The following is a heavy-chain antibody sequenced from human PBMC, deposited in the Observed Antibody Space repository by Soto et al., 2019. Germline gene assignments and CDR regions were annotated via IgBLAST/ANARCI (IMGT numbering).Heavy chain of an antibody. CDR1: GESFSSYF. CDR2: INHSGGT. D-gene: IGHD1-26*01. CDR3: ARGESPSGSISY. Sequence: SETLSLTCAVYGESFSSYFWTWIRQPPGKGLEWIGEINHSGGTNYNPSLKSRVSISVDTSKNQFSLKLSSADAADTAIYFCARGESPSGSISYWGQGTLVTVSS. J-gene: IGHJ4*02. V-gene: IGHV4-34*01.